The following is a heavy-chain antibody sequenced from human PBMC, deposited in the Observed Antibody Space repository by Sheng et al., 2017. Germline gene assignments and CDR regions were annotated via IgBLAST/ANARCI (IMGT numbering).Heavy chain of an antibody. D-gene: IGHD4-4*01. CDR3: ASHDNYSNYGGYYYYGMDV. CDR1: GYTFTGYY. CDR2: INPNSGGT. V-gene: IGHV1-2*02. Sequence: QVQLVQSGAEVKKPGASVKVSCKASGYTFTGYYMHWVRQAPGQGLEWMGWINPNSGGTNYAQKFQGRVTMTRDTSISTAYMELSRLRSDDTAVYYCASHDNYSNYGGYYYYGMDVWGQGTTVTVSS. J-gene: IGHJ6*02.